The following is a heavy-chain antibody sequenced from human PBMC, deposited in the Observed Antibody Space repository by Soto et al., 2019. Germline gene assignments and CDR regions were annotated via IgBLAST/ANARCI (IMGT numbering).Heavy chain of an antibody. Sequence: PSETLSLTCTVSGGSISSYYWSWIRQPPGKGLERIGYIYYSGSTNYNPSLKSRVTISVDTSKNQFSLKLSSVTAADTAVYYCARAIYYDFWSGYYSDYYYYGMDVWGQGTTVTVSS. J-gene: IGHJ6*02. CDR1: GGSISSYY. CDR3: ARAIYYDFWSGYYSDYYYYGMDV. CDR2: IYYSGST. D-gene: IGHD3-3*01. V-gene: IGHV4-59*01.